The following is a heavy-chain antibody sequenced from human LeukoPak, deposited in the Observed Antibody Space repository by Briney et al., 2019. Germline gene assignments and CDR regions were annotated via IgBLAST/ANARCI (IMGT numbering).Heavy chain of an antibody. CDR2: INHSGST. J-gene: IGHJ4*02. CDR3: ARGYGSGSYSIGY. D-gene: IGHD3-10*01. V-gene: IGHV4-34*01. CDR1: GGSFSVYY. Sequence: PSETLSLTCAVYGGSFSVYYWSWIRQPPGKGLEWIGEINHSGSTNYNPSLKSRVTISVDTSKNQFSLKLSSVTAADTAVYYCARGYGSGSYSIGYWGQGTLVTVSS.